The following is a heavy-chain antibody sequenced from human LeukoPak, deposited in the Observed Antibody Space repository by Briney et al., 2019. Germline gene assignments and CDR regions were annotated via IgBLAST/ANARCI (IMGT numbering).Heavy chain of an antibody. Sequence: ASVKVSCKASGYTFTSYDINWVRQATGQGLEWMGWMNPNSGNTGYAQKFQGRVTMTRNTSISTAYMELSSLRSEDTAVYYCARSPSRERKWIQLRSPNFDYWGQGTLVTVSS. V-gene: IGHV1-8*01. CDR3: ARSPSRERKWIQLRSPNFDY. J-gene: IGHJ4*02. D-gene: IGHD5-18*01. CDR1: GYTFTSYD. CDR2: MNPNSGNT.